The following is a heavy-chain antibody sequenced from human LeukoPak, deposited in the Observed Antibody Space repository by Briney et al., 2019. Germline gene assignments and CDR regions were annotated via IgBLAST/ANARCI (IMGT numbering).Heavy chain of an antibody. CDR2: IIPIFGTA. CDR3: VRAGSDHDYSNY. CDR1: GYTFTSYY. V-gene: IGHV1-69*13. J-gene: IGHJ4*02. Sequence: SVKVSCKASGYTFTSYYMHWVRQAPGQGLEWMGGIIPIFGTANYAQKFQGRVTITADESTSTAYMELSSLRSEDTAVYYCVRAGSDHDYSNYWGQGTLVTVSS. D-gene: IGHD4-11*01.